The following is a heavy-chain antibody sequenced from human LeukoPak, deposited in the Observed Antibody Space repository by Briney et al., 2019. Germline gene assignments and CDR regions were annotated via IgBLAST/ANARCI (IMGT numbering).Heavy chain of an antibody. D-gene: IGHD6-19*01. CDR2: IYYSGST. J-gene: IGHJ4*02. V-gene: IGHV4-39*01. CDR1: GRSIRSSSYY. CDR3: ARQVVAVAGTGYFDY. Sequence: SETLSLTCTVSGRSIRSSSYYWGWIRQPPGKGLEWIGSIYYSGSTYYNASLKSRATISVDTSKNQFSLKLNSVTAADTAVYFCARQVVAVAGTGYFDYWGEGTVVTVSS.